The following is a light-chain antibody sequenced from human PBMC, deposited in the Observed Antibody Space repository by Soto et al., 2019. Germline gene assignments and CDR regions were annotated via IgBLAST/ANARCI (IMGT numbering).Light chain of an antibody. CDR2: GGS. Sequence: TQSPSTLSASVGDRVTITCRASQSISSNFLAWYQHKPGQSPRLLIYGGSTRVTGIPDRFSGSGSGTDFTLTISRLEPEDFAVYYCQQYGRSPPFIFGPGTKVDIK. V-gene: IGKV3-20*01. J-gene: IGKJ3*01. CDR1: QSISSNF. CDR3: QQYGRSPPFI.